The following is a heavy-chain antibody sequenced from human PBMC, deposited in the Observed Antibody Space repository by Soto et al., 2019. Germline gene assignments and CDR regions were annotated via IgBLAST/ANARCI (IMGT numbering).Heavy chain of an antibody. J-gene: IGHJ6*03. CDR2: ISSSSSTI. V-gene: IGHV3-48*01. D-gene: IGHD3-16*01. CDR3: AALMITYYYMDV. CDR1: GFTFSSYS. Sequence: GGSLRLSCAASGFTFSSYSMNWVRQAPGKGLEWVSYISSSSSTIYYADSVKGRFTISRDNAKNSLYLQMNSLRAEDTAVYYCAALMITYYYMDVWGKGTTVTVSS.